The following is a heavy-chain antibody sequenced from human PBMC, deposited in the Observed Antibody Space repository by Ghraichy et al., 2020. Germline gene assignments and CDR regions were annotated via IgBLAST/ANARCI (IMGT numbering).Heavy chain of an antibody. J-gene: IGHJ4*02. CDR2: ISSSSSTI. Sequence: GGSLRLSCVASGFTFSSYSMNWVRQAPGKGLEWVSYISSSSSTIYYADSVKGRFTISRDNAKNSLYLQMNSLRDEDTAVYYCARFLVGATTTGKEGDYWGQGTLVTVSS. V-gene: IGHV3-48*02. D-gene: IGHD1-26*01. CDR3: ARFLVGATTTGKEGDY. CDR1: GFTFSSYS.